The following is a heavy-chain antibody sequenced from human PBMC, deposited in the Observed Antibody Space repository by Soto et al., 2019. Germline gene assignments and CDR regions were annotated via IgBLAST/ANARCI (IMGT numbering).Heavy chain of an antibody. J-gene: IGHJ3*02. CDR2: IYSGGST. CDR1: GFTVSSNY. V-gene: IGHV3-53*01. CDR3: ARSADSSSWYGDAFDI. Sequence: GESLKISCAASGFTVSSNYMSWVRQAPGKGLEWVSVIYSGGSTYYADSVKGRFTISRDNSKNTLYLQMNSLRAEDTAVYYCARSADSSSWYGDAFDIWGQGTMVTVSS. D-gene: IGHD6-13*01.